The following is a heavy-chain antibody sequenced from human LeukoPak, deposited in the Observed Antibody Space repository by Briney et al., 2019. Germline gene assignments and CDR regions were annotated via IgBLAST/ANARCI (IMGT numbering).Heavy chain of an antibody. J-gene: IGHJ4*02. D-gene: IGHD4-11*01. CDR3: ARHSYSNYADY. CDR1: GGSISSGGYS. CDR2: IYHSGST. Sequence: SETLSLTCAVSGGSISSGGYSWSWIRQPPGKGLEWIGYIYHSGSTYYNPSLKSRVTISVDRSKNQFSLKLSSVTAADTAVYYCARHSYSNYADYWGQGTLVTVSS. V-gene: IGHV4-30-2*01.